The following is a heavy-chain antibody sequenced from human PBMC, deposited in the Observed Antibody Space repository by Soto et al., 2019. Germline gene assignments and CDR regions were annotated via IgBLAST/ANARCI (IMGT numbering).Heavy chain of an antibody. D-gene: IGHD3-22*01. V-gene: IGHV4-31*03. J-gene: IGHJ3*02. CDR3: ARGGGGYDAFDI. CDR1: GGSISSGGYY. Sequence: LTCTVSGGSISSGGYYWSWIRQHPGKGLEWIGYIYYSGSTYYNPSLKSRVTISVDTSKNQFSLKLSSVTAADTAVYYCARGGGGYDAFDIWGRGTMVTVSS. CDR2: IYYSGST.